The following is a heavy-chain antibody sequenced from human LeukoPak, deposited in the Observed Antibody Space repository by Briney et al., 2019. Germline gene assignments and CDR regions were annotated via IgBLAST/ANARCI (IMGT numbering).Heavy chain of an antibody. CDR1: GYTFTGYY. V-gene: IGHV1-2*02. CDR3: ARVPIAAAGTDYFDY. Sequence: GAPVKVSCKASGYTFTGYYMHWVRQAPGQGLEWMGWINPNSGGTNYAQKFQGRVTMTRDTSISTAYMELSRLRSDDTAVYYCARVPIAAAGTDYFDYWGQGTLVTVSS. CDR2: INPNSGGT. D-gene: IGHD6-13*01. J-gene: IGHJ4*02.